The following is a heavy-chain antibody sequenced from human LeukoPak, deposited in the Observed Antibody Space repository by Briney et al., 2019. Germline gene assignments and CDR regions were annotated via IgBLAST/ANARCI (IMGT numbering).Heavy chain of an antibody. J-gene: IGHJ4*02. D-gene: IGHD3-22*01. CDR1: GFTFSSYE. Sequence: GGSLRLSCAASGFTFSSYEMNWVRQAPGKGLEWVSYISSSGSTIYYADSVKGRFTISRDNAKNSLYLQMNSLRAEDTAVYYCARGRCGYYYSFDYWGQGTLVSVPS. CDR2: ISSSGSTI. CDR3: ARGRCGYYYSFDY. V-gene: IGHV3-48*03.